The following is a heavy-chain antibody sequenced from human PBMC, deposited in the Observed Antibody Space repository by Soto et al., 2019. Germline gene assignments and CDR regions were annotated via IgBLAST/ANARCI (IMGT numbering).Heavy chain of an antibody. Sequence: AGGSLSLSCAASGFTFTSYAMSWVSQAPGKGVERIFAISGSGGSTYYADSGKGLFTISSDNTKNTLYLQMVSLRVVDTAVYYSANEAHYYSDMDVLGQGAAVTISS. V-gene: IGHV3-23*01. CDR2: ISGSGGST. CDR3: ANEAHYYSDMDV. J-gene: IGHJ6*01. CDR1: GFTFTSYA.